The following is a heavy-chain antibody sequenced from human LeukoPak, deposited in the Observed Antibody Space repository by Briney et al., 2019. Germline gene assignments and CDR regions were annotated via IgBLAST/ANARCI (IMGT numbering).Heavy chain of an antibody. D-gene: IGHD3-3*01. CDR1: GGSISSYY. CDR2: IYTSGST. J-gene: IGHJ6*02. Sequence: SETLSLTCTVSGGSISSYYWSWIRQPAGKGLEWIGRIYTSGSTNYNPSLKSRVTMSVDTSKNQFSLKLSSVTAADTAVYYCARDRDDFWSGYSYGMGVWGQGTTVTVSS. V-gene: IGHV4-4*07. CDR3: ARDRDDFWSGYSYGMGV.